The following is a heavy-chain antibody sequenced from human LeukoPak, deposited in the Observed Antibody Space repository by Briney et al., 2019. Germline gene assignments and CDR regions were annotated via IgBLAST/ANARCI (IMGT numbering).Heavy chain of an antibody. D-gene: IGHD2-2*01. CDR1: GFTFSSYS. Sequence: PGGSLRLSCAASGFTFSSYSMNWVRQAPGKGLEWVSSISSSSSYIYYADSVKGRFTISRDNAKNSLYLQMNSLRAEDTAVNYCASSTSSLSEFDYWGQGTLVTVSS. J-gene: IGHJ4*02. V-gene: IGHV3-21*01. CDR3: ASSTSSLSEFDY. CDR2: ISSSSSYI.